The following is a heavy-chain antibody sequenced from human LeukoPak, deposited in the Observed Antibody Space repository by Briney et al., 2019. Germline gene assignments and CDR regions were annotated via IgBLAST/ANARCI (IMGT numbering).Heavy chain of an antibody. V-gene: IGHV1-46*01. J-gene: IGHJ4*02. Sequence: GASVKVSCKASGYTFTGYYMHWVRQAPGQGLEWMGIINPSGGSTSYAQKFQGRVTMTRDMSTSTVYMELSSLRSEDTAVYYCARYCSGGSCYSHWGQGTLVTVSS. CDR1: GYTFTGYY. CDR3: ARYCSGGSCYSH. D-gene: IGHD2-15*01. CDR2: INPSGGST.